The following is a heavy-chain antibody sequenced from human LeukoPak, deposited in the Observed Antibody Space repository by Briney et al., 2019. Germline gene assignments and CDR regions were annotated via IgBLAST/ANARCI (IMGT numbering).Heavy chain of an antibody. CDR3: ARGIYYYDSSGYTHLDY. CDR1: GYTFTGYY. Sequence: ASVKVSCKASGYTFTGYYMHWVRQAPGQGLEWMGWINPNSGGTNYAQKFQGRVTMTRDTSISTAYVELSRLRSDDTAVYYCARGIYYYDSSGYTHLDYWGQGTLVTVSS. V-gene: IGHV1-2*02. J-gene: IGHJ4*02. CDR2: INPNSGGT. D-gene: IGHD3-22*01.